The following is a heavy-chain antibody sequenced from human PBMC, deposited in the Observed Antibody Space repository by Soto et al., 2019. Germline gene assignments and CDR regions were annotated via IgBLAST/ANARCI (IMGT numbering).Heavy chain of an antibody. CDR2: IWYDGSNK. V-gene: IGHV3-33*01. D-gene: IGHD5-18*01. J-gene: IGHJ5*02. Sequence: GGSLRLSCAASGFTFSSYGMHWVRQAPGKGLEWVAVIWYDGSNKYYADSVKGRFTISRDNSKNTLYLQMNSLRAEDTAVYYCARPHGRCVDTAMVWEFDPWGQGA. CDR1: GFTFSSYG. CDR3: ARPHGRCVDTAMVWEFDP.